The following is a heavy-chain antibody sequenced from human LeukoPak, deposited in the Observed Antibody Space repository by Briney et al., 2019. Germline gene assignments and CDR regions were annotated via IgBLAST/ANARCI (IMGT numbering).Heavy chain of an antibody. Sequence: PGGSLRLSCAASGFTFSGSAMHWVRQASGKGLEWVGRIRSKANSYATAYAASVKGRFTISRDDSKNTAYLQMNSLKTEDTAVYYCTRDGGSWTNWFDPWGQGTLVTVSS. J-gene: IGHJ5*02. CDR3: TRDGGSWTNWFDP. CDR1: GFTFSGSA. D-gene: IGHD2-15*01. CDR2: IRSKANSYAT. V-gene: IGHV3-73*01.